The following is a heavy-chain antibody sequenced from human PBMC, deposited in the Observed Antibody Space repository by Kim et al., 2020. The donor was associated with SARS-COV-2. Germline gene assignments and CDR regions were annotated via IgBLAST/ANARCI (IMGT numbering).Heavy chain of an antibody. CDR2: ISCGGGSI. CDR3: AKDIKAAALGGGWYFFDY. V-gene: IGHV3-9*01. J-gene: IGHJ4*02. Sequence: GGSLRLSCAASGFTFDGYAMHWVRQAPGKGLEWVSGISCGGGSIGYASSVKGRFTISRDNAKNSLHLQMNSLKADDTALYYCAKDIKAAALGGGWYFFDYWGQGTLVTVSS. D-gene: IGHD2-2*01. CDR1: GFTFDGYA.